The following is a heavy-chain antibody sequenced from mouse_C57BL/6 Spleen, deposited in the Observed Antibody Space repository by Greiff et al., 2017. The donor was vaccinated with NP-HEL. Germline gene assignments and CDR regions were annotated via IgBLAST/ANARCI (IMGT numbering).Heavy chain of an antibody. Sequence: VHVKQSGPELVKPGASVKISCKASGYSFTDYNMNWVKQSNGKSLEWIGVINPNYGTTSYNQKFKGKATLTVDQSSSTAYMQLNSLTSEDSAVYYCARSEDYGSSYPFAYWGQGTLVTVSA. D-gene: IGHD1-1*01. CDR3: ARSEDYGSSYPFAY. CDR2: INPNYGTT. V-gene: IGHV1-39*01. CDR1: GYSFTDYN. J-gene: IGHJ3*01.